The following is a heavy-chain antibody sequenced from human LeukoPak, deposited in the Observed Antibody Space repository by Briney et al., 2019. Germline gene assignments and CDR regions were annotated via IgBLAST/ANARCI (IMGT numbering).Heavy chain of an antibody. V-gene: IGHV4-34*01. CDR3: ASSYDYVWGCYRPPYFDY. D-gene: IGHD3-16*02. CDR2: INHSGST. Sequence: SETLSLTCAVYGGSFSGYYWSWIRQPPGKGLEWIGEINHSGSTNYNPSLKSRVTISVDTSKNQFSLKLSSVTAADTAVYYCASSYDYVWGCYRPPYFDYWGQGTLVTVSS. J-gene: IGHJ4*02. CDR1: GGSFSGYY.